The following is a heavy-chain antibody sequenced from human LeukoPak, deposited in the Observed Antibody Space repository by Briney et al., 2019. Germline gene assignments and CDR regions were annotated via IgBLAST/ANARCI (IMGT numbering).Heavy chain of an antibody. CDR1: GYTFTGYY. J-gene: IGHJ6*03. D-gene: IGHD6-19*01. CDR3: ARDHRIAVAGTHYYYMDV. Sequence: GASVKVSCKASGYTFTGYYMHWVRRAPGQGLEWMGWINPNSGGTNYAQQFQGRVTMTRDTSISTAFMELRSLRSDDTAVYYCARDHRIAVAGTHYYYMDVWGKGTTVTVSS. CDR2: INPNSGGT. V-gene: IGHV1-2*02.